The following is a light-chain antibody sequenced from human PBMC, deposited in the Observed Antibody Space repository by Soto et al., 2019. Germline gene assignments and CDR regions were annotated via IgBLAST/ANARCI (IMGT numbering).Light chain of an antibody. CDR2: DAS. V-gene: IGKV3-15*01. Sequence: EIVMTQSPATLSVSPGERATLSCRASQSVSSNLAWYQHKPGQAPRLLIYDASTRATGIPNRFSGSGSGTEFTLTISSLQSEDFAVYYCQQYNNWRTFGQGTKVEIK. CDR1: QSVSSN. CDR3: QQYNNWRT. J-gene: IGKJ1*01.